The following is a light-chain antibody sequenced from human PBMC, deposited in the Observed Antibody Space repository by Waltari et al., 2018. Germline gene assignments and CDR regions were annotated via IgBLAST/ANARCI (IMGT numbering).Light chain of an antibody. Sequence: QSVLTQPPSVSGAPVQTVTLSCTGTGSNIGPGYDVHWYQQLPRAAPKLLIYGSSTRPLGVPDRFFGSTSGTSASLAVTGLQAEDEADYYCQSYDTSLGVVFGGGTKLTVL. CDR2: GSS. V-gene: IGLV1-40*01. CDR3: QSYDTSLGVV. CDR1: GSNIGPGYD. J-gene: IGLJ3*02.